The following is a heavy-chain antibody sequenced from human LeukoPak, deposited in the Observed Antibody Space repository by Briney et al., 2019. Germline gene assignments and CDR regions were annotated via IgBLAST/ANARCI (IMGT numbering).Heavy chain of an antibody. Sequence: GGSLRLFCVASGFTFSNYSMKWVRQAPGEGLEWVSYISSTSRNIFYVDSVKSRFTASRDNAKNSLYLQMNSLRAEDTAVYYCATSTAFDDWGRGALVTVAS. CDR1: GFTFSNYS. CDR3: ATSTAFDD. V-gene: IGHV3-48*01. D-gene: IGHD5-18*01. J-gene: IGHJ4*02. CDR2: ISSTSRNI.